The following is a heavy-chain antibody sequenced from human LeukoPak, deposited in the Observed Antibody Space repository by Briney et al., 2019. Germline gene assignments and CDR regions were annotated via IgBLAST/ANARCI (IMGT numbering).Heavy chain of an antibody. CDR1: GGSTSGHY. CDR2: IYSSGGT. Sequence: ASETLSLTCTVSGGSTSGHYWTWIRQPAGRGLEWIGRIYSSGGTYYNPSLMSRVTISLDTSNNQFSLRVTSVTAADTAVYYCAKGKEMTAVAGYYSFDYWGQGTLVSVSS. J-gene: IGHJ4*02. CDR3: AKGKEMTAVAGYYSFDY. D-gene: IGHD6-19*01. V-gene: IGHV4-4*07.